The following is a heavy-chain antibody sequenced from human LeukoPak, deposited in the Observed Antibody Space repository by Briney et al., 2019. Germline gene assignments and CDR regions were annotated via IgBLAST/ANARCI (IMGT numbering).Heavy chain of an antibody. CDR2: IYHSGST. CDR1: GGSISSGGYY. Sequence: SETLSLTCTVSGGSISSGGYYWSWIRQPPVKGLEWIGYIYHSGSTYYNPSLKSRVTISVDTSKDQFSLKMNSVTAADTAVYYCARHHSSHLYYFDYWGQGILVTVSS. V-gene: IGHV4-30-2*01. J-gene: IGHJ4*02. CDR3: ARHHSSHLYYFDY. D-gene: IGHD6-19*01.